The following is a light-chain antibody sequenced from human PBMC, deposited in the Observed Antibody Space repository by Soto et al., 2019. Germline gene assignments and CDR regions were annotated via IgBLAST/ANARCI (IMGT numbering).Light chain of an antibody. Sequence: DVQVTQSPSFVSASVGDRVTITCRASQGIGTWLAWYQQKPGAAPNLLISAASNLESGVPARFSGSGSGTEFTLTISGLQPEDFATYYCLQQNSYPLTFGGGTKVDIK. CDR2: AAS. CDR1: QGIGTW. J-gene: IGKJ4*01. CDR3: LQQNSYPLT. V-gene: IGKV1D-12*01.